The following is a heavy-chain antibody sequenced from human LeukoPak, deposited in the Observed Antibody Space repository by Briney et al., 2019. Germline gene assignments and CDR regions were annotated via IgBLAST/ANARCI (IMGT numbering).Heavy chain of an antibody. CDR3: ARIGSAAFTDY. CDR1: GFTFSSYE. D-gene: IGHD3-3*02. Sequence: PGGSLRLSCAASGFTFSSYEMNWVRQAPGKGLEWVSYISSSGSTIYYADSVKGRFTMSRDNSKNSLFLQMNSLRAEDTALYYCARIGSAAFTDYWGQGTLVTVSS. CDR2: ISSSGSTI. J-gene: IGHJ4*02. V-gene: IGHV3-48*03.